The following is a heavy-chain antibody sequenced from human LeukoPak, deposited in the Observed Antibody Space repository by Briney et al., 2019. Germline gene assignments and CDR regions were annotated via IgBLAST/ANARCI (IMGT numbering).Heavy chain of an antibody. D-gene: IGHD1-1*01. Sequence: SETLSLTCTVSGGSLSSYYWSWIRQPPGKGLEWVGYIYYSGSTNYNPSLKSRVTISVDTSKNQFSLKLSSVTAADTAVYYCARDAGTGPTNAFDIWGQGTMVTVSS. CDR3: ARDAGTGPTNAFDI. V-gene: IGHV4-59*01. CDR2: IYYSGST. CDR1: GGSLSSYY. J-gene: IGHJ3*02.